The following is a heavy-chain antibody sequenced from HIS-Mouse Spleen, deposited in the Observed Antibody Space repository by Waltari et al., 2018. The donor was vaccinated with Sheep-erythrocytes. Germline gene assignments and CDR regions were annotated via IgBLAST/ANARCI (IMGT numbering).Heavy chain of an antibody. V-gene: IGHV4-39*07. J-gene: IGHJ4*02. CDR3: ARVSVAARFDY. CDR2: IYSSGST. D-gene: IGHD6-6*01. CDR1: GGSISSSSYY. Sequence: QLQLQESGPGLVKPSETLSLTCTVSGGSISSSSYYWGWIRQPPGKGLEWIGSIYSSGSTSYNPSLKSRVTRSVDTSKNQFSLKLSSVTAADTAVYYCARVSVAARFDYWGQGTLVTVSS.